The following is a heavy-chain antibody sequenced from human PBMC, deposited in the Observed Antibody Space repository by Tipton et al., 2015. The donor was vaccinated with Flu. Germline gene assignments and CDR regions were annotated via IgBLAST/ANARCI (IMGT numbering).Heavy chain of an antibody. CDR1: GGSISSYY. D-gene: IGHD4-11*01. V-gene: IGHV4-59*08. Sequence: GLVKPSETLSLSCTVSGGSISSYYWSWIRQPAGKGLEWIGNSHHTGNTYRNPSLKSRVIISVDRSKNQFSLKLTSVTAADTAVYYCARRDFSNYVSEPKNWFDPWGQGTLVTVSS. CDR3: ARRDFSNYVSEPKNWFDP. CDR2: SHHTGNT. J-gene: IGHJ5*02.